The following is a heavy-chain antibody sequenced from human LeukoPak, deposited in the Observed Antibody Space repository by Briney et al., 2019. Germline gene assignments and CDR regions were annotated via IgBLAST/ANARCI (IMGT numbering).Heavy chain of an antibody. V-gene: IGHV1-2*02. CDR3: ARRVVVAATPVGYYYYMDV. J-gene: IGHJ6*03. CDR1: GYTFTGYY. CDR2: INPNSGGT. D-gene: IGHD2-15*01. Sequence: ASVKVSCKASGYTFTGYYMHWVRQAPGQGLEWMGWINPNSGGTNYAQKFQGRVTMTRDTSISTAYMELSRLRSDDTAVYYCARRVVVAATPVGYYYYMDVWGKGTTVTVSS.